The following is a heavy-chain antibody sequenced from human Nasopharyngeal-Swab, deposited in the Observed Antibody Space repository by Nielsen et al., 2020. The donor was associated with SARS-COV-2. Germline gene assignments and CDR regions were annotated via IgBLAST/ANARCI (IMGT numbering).Heavy chain of an antibody. D-gene: IGHD6-19*01. J-gene: IGHJ4*02. V-gene: IGHV3-74*01. CDR2: INRDGSST. Sequence: GESLKISCAASGFTLSSYWMHWVRQVPGKGLVWVSRINRDGSSTSYADSVKGRFTISRENAKNTLYLEMNSLRVGDTAVYYCARETAVAGDYYCDYWGQGTLVAVSS. CDR3: ARETAVAGDYYCDY. CDR1: GFTLSSYW.